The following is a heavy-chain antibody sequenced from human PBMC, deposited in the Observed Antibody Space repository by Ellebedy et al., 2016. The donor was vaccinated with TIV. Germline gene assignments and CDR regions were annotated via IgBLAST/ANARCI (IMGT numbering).Heavy chain of an antibody. V-gene: IGHV4-39*01. CDR1: GGSIRRSSSY. Sequence: SETLSLTCTVSGGSIRRSSSYWGWIRQPPGKGLEWIGSIYYSGSTDYNPSLKSRVTISADTSKNQFSLRLSYVTAADTAVYYCARWFGELLYVRWFDPWGQGTLVTVSS. D-gene: IGHD3-10*01. CDR3: ARWFGELLYVRWFDP. CDR2: IYYSGST. J-gene: IGHJ5*02.